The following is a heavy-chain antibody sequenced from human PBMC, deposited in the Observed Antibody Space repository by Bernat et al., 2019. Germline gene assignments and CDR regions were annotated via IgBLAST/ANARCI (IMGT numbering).Heavy chain of an antibody. Sequence: QVQLVESGGGVVQPGRSLRLSCEVSGFTFRSYAMHWVRQAPGKGLEWVAVIYYDGRNKYYADSVKSRFSISSDSTKNTLYPQMHSCRAEDTAVDYCGRGVGYYHFWCRYYPPAYWGRGTLDTVSS. D-gene: IGHD3-3*01. J-gene: IGHJ2*01. CDR3: GRGVGYYHFWCRYYPPAY. CDR1: GFTFRSYA. CDR2: IYYDGRNK. V-gene: IGHV3-30-3*01.